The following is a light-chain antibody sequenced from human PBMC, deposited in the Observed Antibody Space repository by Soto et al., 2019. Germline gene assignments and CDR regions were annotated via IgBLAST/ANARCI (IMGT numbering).Light chain of an antibody. J-gene: IGKJ4*01. Sequence: DIQMTQSPSPLSASVLDRVTVTCLASQIISSYLNWYQQKPGNAPKLLIYAASNLQSGVPSRFSGSGSGTDFTLNISSLHPEDFATYFCQQSHTPPLTFGGGTKVDI. CDR3: QQSHTPPLT. CDR1: QIISSY. CDR2: AAS. V-gene: IGKV1-39*01.